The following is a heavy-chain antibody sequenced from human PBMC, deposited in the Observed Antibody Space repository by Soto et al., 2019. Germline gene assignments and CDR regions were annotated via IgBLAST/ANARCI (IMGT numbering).Heavy chain of an antibody. J-gene: IGHJ3*02. D-gene: IGHD6-6*01. CDR2: INPNSGGT. Sequence: GASVKVSCKASGYTFTGYYMHWVRQAPGQGLEWMGWINPNSGGTNYADKFQGRVTMTRDTSISTAYMELSRLRSDDTAVYFCAREYWAAQEDDFDIWGQGTMVTVSS. CDR3: AREYWAAQEDDFDI. CDR1: GYTFTGYY. V-gene: IGHV1-2*02.